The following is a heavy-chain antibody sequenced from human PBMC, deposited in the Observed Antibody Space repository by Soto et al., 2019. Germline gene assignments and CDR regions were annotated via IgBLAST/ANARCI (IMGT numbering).Heavy chain of an antibody. CDR3: AKGLWFGERDYYYYGMDV. V-gene: IGHV3-23*01. J-gene: IGHJ6*02. Sequence: GGSLRLSCAASGFTFSSYAMSWVRQAPGKGLEWVSAISGSGGSTYYADSVKGRFTISRDNSKNTLYLQMNSLRAEDTAVYYCAKGLWFGERDYYYYGMDVWGQGTTVTVSS. CDR2: ISGSGGST. D-gene: IGHD3-10*01. CDR1: GFTFSSYA.